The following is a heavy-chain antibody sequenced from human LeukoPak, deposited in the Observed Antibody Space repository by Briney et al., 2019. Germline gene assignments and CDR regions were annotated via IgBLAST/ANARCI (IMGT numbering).Heavy chain of an antibody. CDR2: ISAYNGNT. Sequence: ASVKVSCKASGYTFTSHGIGWVRQAPGQGLEWMGWISAYNGNTNYAQKLQGRVTMTTDTSTSTAYMELRSLRSDDTAVYYCARADYDFWSGYHNFDYWGQGTLVTVSS. CDR1: GYTFTSHG. J-gene: IGHJ4*02. V-gene: IGHV1-18*01. CDR3: ARADYDFWSGYHNFDY. D-gene: IGHD3-3*01.